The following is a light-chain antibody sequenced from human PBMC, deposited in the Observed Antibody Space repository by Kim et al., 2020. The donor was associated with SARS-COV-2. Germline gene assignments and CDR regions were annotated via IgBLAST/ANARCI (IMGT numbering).Light chain of an antibody. V-gene: IGLV2-14*03. CDR1: SSNVSADKY. CDR2: DVT. Sequence: TTIFSCAATSSNVSADKYVYRYQQHPGNAPKLIIYDVTNRPSGVSNRVSSFKSCNTASMTSFGLEAEDEDDYDCSAYEVTGSLVFGGGTQLTVL. J-gene: IGLJ3*02. CDR3: SAYEVTGSLV.